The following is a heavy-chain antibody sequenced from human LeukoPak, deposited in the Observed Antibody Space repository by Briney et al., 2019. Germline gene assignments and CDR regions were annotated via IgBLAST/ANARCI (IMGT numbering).Heavy chain of an antibody. J-gene: IGHJ6*03. CDR2: INHSGST. V-gene: IGHV4-34*01. Sequence: SETLSLTCAVYGGSFSGYYWSWIRQPPGKGLEWIGEINHSGSTNYNPSLKSRVTISVDTSKNQFSLKLSSVTAADTAVYYCANSNRAAAGRYYYYYYMDVWGKGTTVTVSS. CDR1: GGSFSGYY. CDR3: ANSNRAAAGRYYYYYYMDV. D-gene: IGHD6-13*01.